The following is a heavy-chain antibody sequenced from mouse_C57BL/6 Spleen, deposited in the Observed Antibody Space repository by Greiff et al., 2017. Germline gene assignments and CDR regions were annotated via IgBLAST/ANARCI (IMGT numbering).Heavy chain of an antibody. CDR3: AGGDDEYFDV. Sequence: EVQLQQPGPELVKPGASVKMSCKASGYTFTDYNMHWVKQSPGKSLEWIGYINPNNGGTSYNQKFKGKATLTVNKSSSTAYMALRSLTSEDSAVYYCAGGDDEYFDVWGTGTTVTVSS. J-gene: IGHJ1*03. D-gene: IGHD2-12*01. V-gene: IGHV1-22*01. CDR1: GYTFTDYN. CDR2: INPNNGGT.